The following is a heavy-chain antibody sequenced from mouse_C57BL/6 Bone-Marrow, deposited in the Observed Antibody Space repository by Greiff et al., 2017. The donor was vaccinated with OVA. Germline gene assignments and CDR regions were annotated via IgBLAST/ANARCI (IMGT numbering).Heavy chain of an antibody. CDR3: ARRRRD. Sequence: DVKLVESGGDLVKPGGSLKLSCAASGFTFSSYGMSWVRQTPDKRLEWVATISSGGSYTYYPDSVKGRFTISRDNAKNTLYLQMSSLKSEDTAMYYCARRRRDWGQGTLVTVSA. V-gene: IGHV5-6*02. CDR2: ISSGGSYT. CDR1: GFTFSSYG. J-gene: IGHJ3*01.